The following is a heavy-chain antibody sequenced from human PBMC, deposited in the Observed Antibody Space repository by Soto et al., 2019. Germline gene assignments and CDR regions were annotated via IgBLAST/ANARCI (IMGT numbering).Heavy chain of an antibody. CDR2: ISWNSGSI. V-gene: IGHV3-9*01. J-gene: IGHJ4*02. CDR3: AKDKGMVRGSDPHDY. D-gene: IGHD3-10*01. Sequence: GGSLRLSCAASGVTFEDYGMHWVRQAPGKGLEWVSGISWNSGSIGYADSVKGRFTISRDNAKNSLYLQMNSLRAEDTALYYCAKDKGMVRGSDPHDYWGQGALVTVSS. CDR1: GVTFEDYG.